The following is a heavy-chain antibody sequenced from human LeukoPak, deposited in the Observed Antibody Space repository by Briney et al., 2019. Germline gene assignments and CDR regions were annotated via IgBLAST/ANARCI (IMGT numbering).Heavy chain of an antibody. CDR2: IYYSGST. CDR3: ARDARQLERRDYYYGMDV. D-gene: IGHD1-1*01. CDR1: GGSISSYY. Sequence: PSETLSLTCTVSGGSISSYYWSWIRQPPGKGLEWIGYIYYSGSTNYNPSLKSRVTMSVDTSKNQFSLKLSSVTAADTAVYYCARDARQLERRDYYYGMDVWGQGTTVTVSS. V-gene: IGHV4-59*12. J-gene: IGHJ6*02.